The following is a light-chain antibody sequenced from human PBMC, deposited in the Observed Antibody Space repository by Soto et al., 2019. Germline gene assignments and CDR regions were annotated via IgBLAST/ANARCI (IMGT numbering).Light chain of an antibody. V-gene: IGLV2-8*01. CDR1: SRDVGGYVY. CDR2: EVN. CDR3: SSYAGSNKMV. Sequence: QSALTQPPSASGSPGESVTMSCTGTSRDVGGYVYVSWFQQHPGKAPKLIIFEVNKRPSGVPDRFSGSRSGNTASLTGSGLQIEDEADYYCSSYAGSNKMVFGGGTKVTVL. J-gene: IGLJ2*01.